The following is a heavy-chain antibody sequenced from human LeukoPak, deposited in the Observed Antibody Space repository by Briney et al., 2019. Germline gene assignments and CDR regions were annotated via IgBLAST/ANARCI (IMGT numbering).Heavy chain of an antibody. CDR1: GFTFSSYS. CDR3: ARDQIFGVVQLDY. D-gene: IGHD3-3*01. J-gene: IGHJ4*02. Sequence: PGGSLRLSCVASGFTFSSYSMNWVRQAPGKGLEWVSYISSSSSTIYYADSVKGRFTISRDNAKNSLYLQMNSLRAEDTAVYYCARDQIFGVVQLDYWGQGTLVTVSS. V-gene: IGHV3-48*01. CDR2: ISSSSSTI.